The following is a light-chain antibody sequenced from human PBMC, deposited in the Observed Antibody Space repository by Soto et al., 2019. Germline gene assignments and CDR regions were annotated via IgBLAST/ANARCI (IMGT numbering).Light chain of an antibody. CDR2: DVS. J-gene: IGLJ3*02. Sequence: QSVLTQPRSVSGSPGQSVTISCTGTSSDVGAYNFVSWYQQHPGRVPKLMIYDVSRRPSGVPDRFSGSKSGNTASLTISGLQADDEADYYCCSYAGSYTLVFGGGTQVTVL. CDR3: CSYAGSYTLV. V-gene: IGLV2-11*01. CDR1: SSDVGAYNF.